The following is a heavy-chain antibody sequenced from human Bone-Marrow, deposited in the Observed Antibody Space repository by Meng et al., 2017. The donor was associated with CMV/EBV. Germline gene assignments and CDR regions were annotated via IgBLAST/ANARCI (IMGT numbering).Heavy chain of an antibody. J-gene: IGHJ4*02. CDR1: GFTFSYYD. V-gene: IGHV3-13*01. CDR2: ISAAGDT. D-gene: IGHD7-27*01. Sequence: ETLSLTCAASGFTFSYYDMHWVRQATGKGLEWVSGISAAGDTYYPASVKGRFSISRENAKNSFYLQMNSLRAGDTAVYYCAKDRGWGSYYFDYWGQGTLVTVSS. CDR3: AKDRGWGSYYFDY.